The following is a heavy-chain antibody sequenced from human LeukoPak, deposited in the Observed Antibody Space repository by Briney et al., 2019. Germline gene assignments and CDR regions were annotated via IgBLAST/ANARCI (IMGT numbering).Heavy chain of an antibody. CDR1: GYNFTSYW. Sequence: GESLKISCKGSGYNFTSYWIAWVRQMPGKGLEWMGIFYPGDSDTRYSPSFQGQVTISADKSISTAYLQWRSLKASDTAMYFCARRTYYYDSNGYYYLDSWGPGTLVTVSS. D-gene: IGHD3-22*01. J-gene: IGHJ4*02. CDR2: FYPGDSDT. V-gene: IGHV5-51*01. CDR3: ARRTYYYDSNGYYYLDS.